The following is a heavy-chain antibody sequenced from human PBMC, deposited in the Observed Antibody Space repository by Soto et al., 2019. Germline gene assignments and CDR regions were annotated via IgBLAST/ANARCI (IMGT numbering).Heavy chain of an antibody. V-gene: IGHV1-18*01. CDR3: AREWEHYGDYAFDY. Sequence: ASVKVSCKASGYTFTSYGISWVRQAPGQGLEWMGWISAYNGNTNYAQKLQGRVTMTTDTSTSTAYMELRSLRSDDTAVYYCAREWEHYGDYAFDYWGQGTLVTVSS. D-gene: IGHD4-17*01. CDR2: ISAYNGNT. CDR1: GYTFTSYG. J-gene: IGHJ4*02.